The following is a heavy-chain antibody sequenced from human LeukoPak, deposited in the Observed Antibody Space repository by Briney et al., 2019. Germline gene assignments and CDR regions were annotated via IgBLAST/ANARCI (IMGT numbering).Heavy chain of an antibody. CDR1: GFTFSDYY. D-gene: IGHD3-3*01. J-gene: IGHJ5*02. CDR3: ARVAQYYDFWSGYYRGWFDP. Sequence: GGSLRLSCAASGFTFSDYYMSWIRQAPGKGLEWVSYISSSDSTIYYADSVKGRFTISRDNAKNSLYLQMNSLRAEDTAVYYCARVAQYYDFWSGYYRGWFDPWGQGTLVTVSS. CDR2: ISSSDSTI. V-gene: IGHV3-11*01.